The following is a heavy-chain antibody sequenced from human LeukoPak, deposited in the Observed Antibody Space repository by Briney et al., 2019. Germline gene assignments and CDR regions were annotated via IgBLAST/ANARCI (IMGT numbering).Heavy chain of an antibody. J-gene: IGHJ5*02. Sequence: PSETLSLTCTVSGGSINSYYWSWIRQPPGKGLEWIGYISYSGSTNYNPSLKSRVTISLDTSKNQFFLKLSSVTAADTALYYCAREAGEIRGGWYGFDNWFDPWGQGTLVTVSS. V-gene: IGHV4-59*01. CDR1: GGSINSYY. D-gene: IGHD6-19*01. CDR2: ISYSGST. CDR3: AREAGEIRGGWYGFDNWFDP.